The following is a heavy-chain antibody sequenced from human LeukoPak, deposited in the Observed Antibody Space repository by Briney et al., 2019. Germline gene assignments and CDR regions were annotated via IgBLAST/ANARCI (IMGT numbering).Heavy chain of an antibody. Sequence: EASVKVSCKASGYSLTSYALNWVRQAPGQGLEWMGWINTNTGNPTYAQGFTGRFVFSLDTSVSTAYLQISSLKAEDTAVYYCARVAYYGSGPSHPFDYWGQGTLVTVSS. CDR2: INTNTGNP. CDR3: ARVAYYGSGPSHPFDY. CDR1: GYSLTSYA. D-gene: IGHD3-10*01. J-gene: IGHJ4*02. V-gene: IGHV7-4-1*02.